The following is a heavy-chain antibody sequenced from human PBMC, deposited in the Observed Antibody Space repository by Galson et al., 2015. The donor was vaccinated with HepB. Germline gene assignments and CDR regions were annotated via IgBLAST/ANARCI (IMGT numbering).Heavy chain of an antibody. D-gene: IGHD2-2*01. CDR3: TRSPAYCSSTSCYAFDF. J-gene: IGHJ4*02. Sequence: SVKVSCKASGYTFINYDINWVRQATGQGLEWMGWMNPNSANTGYAQKFQGRVTMTRDTSISTAYMELSSLRSEDTAVYYCTRSPAYCSSTSCYAFDFWGQGTPVTVSS. V-gene: IGHV1-8*02. CDR2: MNPNSANT. CDR1: GYTFINYD.